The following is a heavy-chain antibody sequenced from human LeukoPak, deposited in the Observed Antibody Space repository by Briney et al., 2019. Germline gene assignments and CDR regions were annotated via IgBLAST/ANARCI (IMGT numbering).Heavy chain of an antibody. J-gene: IGHJ4*02. CDR2: IYTSGST. D-gene: IGHD3-22*01. CDR1: GGPISSYY. Sequence: PSETLSLTCTVSGGPISSYYWSWIRQPAGKGLEWIGRIYTSGSTNYNPSLKSRVTMSVDTSKNQFSLKLSSVTAADTAVYYCARGGYYYDSSGYYRFDYWGQGTLVTVSS. CDR3: ARGGYYYDSSGYYRFDY. V-gene: IGHV4-4*07.